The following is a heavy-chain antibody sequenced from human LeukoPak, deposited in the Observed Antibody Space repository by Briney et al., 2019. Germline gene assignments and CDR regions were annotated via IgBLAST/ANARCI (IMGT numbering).Heavy chain of an antibody. J-gene: IGHJ4*02. CDR3: ARDDRYYDSSGYYSH. V-gene: IGHV1-69*05. CDR2: IIPIFGTA. Sequence: GASVKVSCKASGGTFSSYAISWVRQAPGQGLEWMGRIIPIFGTANYAQKFQGRVTITTDESTSTAYMELSSLRSEDTAVYYCARDDRYYDSSGYYSHWGQGTLVTVSS. CDR1: GGTFSSYA. D-gene: IGHD3-22*01.